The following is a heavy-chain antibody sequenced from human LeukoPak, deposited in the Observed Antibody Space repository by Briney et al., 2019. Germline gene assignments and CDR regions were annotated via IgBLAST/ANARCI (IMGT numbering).Heavy chain of an antibody. Sequence: GASVKVSCKASGYTFTSYGISWVRQAPGQGLEWMGWISAYNGNTNYAQKLQGRVTMTTDTSTSTAYMELRSLRSDDPAVYYCARDFTPGGSYYYDYWGQGTLVTVSS. CDR3: ARDFTPGGSYYYDY. CDR2: ISAYNGNT. V-gene: IGHV1-18*01. J-gene: IGHJ4*02. CDR1: GYTFTSYG. D-gene: IGHD1-26*01.